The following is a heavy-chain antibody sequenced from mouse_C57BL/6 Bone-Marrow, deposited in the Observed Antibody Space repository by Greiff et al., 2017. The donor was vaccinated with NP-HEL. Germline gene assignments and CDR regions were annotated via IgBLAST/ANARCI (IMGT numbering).Heavy chain of an antibody. CDR3: SREGFAY. CDR2: IDPSDSET. Sequence: QVHVKQPGAELVRPGSSVKLSCKASGYTFTSYWMHWVKQRPIQGLEWIGNIDPSDSETHYNQNFKDKATLTVDKSSSTVYLQLSSLTSEDSAVYYCSREGFAYWGPGTLVTVSA. CDR1: GYTFTSYW. J-gene: IGHJ3*01. V-gene: IGHV1-52*01.